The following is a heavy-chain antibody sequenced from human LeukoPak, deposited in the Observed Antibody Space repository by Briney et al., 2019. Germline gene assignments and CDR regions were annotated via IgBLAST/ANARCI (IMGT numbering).Heavy chain of an antibody. CDR1: GFTFSNYA. J-gene: IGHJ6*02. Sequence: QPGGSPRLSCTASGFTFSNYAMTWVRQAPGKGLEWVSGISGTGGRTYSADSVKGRFTISRDNSKNTLYLQMKNLRVEHTAVYYCAKGLHGGVGYGVDVWGQGTTVSVSS. D-gene: IGHD3-16*01. CDR2: ISGTGGRT. CDR3: AKGLHGGVGYGVDV. V-gene: IGHV3-23*01.